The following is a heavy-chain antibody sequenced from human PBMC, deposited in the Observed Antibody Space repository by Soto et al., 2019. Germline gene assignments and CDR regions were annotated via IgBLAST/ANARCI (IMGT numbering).Heavy chain of an antibody. J-gene: IGHJ6*02. D-gene: IGHD6-13*01. V-gene: IGHV5-51*01. CDR3: ARTEQLYYYGMDV. CDR2: IYPGDSDT. Sequence: GESLKISFKGSGYSFTSYWIGWVRQMPGKGLEWMGIIYPGDSDTRYSPSFQGQVTISADKSISTAYLQWSSLKASDTAMYYCARTEQLYYYGMDVWGQGTTVTVSS. CDR1: GYSFTSYW.